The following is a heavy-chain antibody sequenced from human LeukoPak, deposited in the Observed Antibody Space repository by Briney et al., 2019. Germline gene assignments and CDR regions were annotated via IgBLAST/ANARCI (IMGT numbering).Heavy chain of an antibody. CDR3: ARGEGSGYNYGY. J-gene: IGHJ4*02. V-gene: IGHV1-18*01. Sequence: ASVKVSCKASGYTFTTYAITWVRQAPGQGLEWMGWISAYNGNTNYAQKLQGRVTMTTDTSTSTAYMELRSLRSDDTAVYYCARGEGSGYNYGYWGQGTLVTVSS. D-gene: IGHD5-12*01. CDR1: GYTFTTYA. CDR2: ISAYNGNT.